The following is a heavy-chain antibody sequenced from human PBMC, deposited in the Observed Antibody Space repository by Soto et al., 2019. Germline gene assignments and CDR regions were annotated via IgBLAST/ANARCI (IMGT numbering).Heavy chain of an antibody. D-gene: IGHD2-2*01. CDR1: GYTFTSYG. J-gene: IGHJ6*02. CDR3: ARDPGAPRYCSXTSCYSTSPYYYYGMDV. Sequence: ASVKVSCKASGYTFTSYGISWVRQAPGQGLEWMGWISAYNGNTNYAQKLQGRVTMTTDTSTSTAYMELRSLRSDDTAVYYCARDPGAPRYCSXTSCYSTSPYYYYGMDVWGQGTTVTVSS. CDR2: ISAYNGNT. V-gene: IGHV1-18*01.